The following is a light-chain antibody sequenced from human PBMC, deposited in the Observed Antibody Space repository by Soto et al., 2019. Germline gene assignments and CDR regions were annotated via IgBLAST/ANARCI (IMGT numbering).Light chain of an antibody. CDR3: QQFNNYPLT. J-gene: IGKJ4*01. CDR2: DAS. V-gene: IGKV1D-13*01. Sequence: AIQLTQSPSSLSASVGDKVTITCRASQGINSALAWYQQKPGKAPRLLIYDASSLERGVPLRFSGSGSGTDFTLTISSLQAEDSATYYCQQFNNYPLTFGEGTKVELK. CDR1: QGINSA.